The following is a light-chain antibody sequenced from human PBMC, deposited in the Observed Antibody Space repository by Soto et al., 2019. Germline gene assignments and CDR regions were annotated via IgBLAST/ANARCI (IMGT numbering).Light chain of an antibody. CDR2: GAS. CDR3: QQHGDSAIT. Sequence: ETVFTQSPGTLSLSPGERATLSCRASHSVSRNNLVWYQQRPGHPPRLIIYGASSRATGIPDRFSGSGSGTDFSLTISRLEPEDFAVYYCQQHGDSAITFGEGTCLE. J-gene: IGKJ5*01. CDR1: HSVSRNN. V-gene: IGKV3-20*01.